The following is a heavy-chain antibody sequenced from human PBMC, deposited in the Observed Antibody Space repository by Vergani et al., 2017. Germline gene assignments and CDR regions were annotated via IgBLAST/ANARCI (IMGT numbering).Heavy chain of an antibody. J-gene: IGHJ4*02. CDR1: GFTFDDYG. CDR3: ARERNAYYDFWSGYYTQYYFDY. CDR2: INWNGGST. D-gene: IGHD3-3*01. V-gene: IGHV3-20*04. Sequence: VHLVESGGGVVQPGRSLRLSCAASGFTFDDYGMSWVRQAPGKGLEWVSGINWNGGSTGYADSVKGRFTISRDNAKNSLYLQMNSLRAEDTALYYCARERNAYYDFWSGYYTQYYFDYWGQGTLVTVSS.